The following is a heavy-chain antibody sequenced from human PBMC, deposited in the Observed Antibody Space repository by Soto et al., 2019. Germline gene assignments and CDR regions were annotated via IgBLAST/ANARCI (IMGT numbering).Heavy chain of an antibody. CDR2: IDVGSANA. CDR3: AKSEPYGSGSYYFDY. CDR1: GFTFSSSA. J-gene: IGHJ4*02. Sequence: ASVKVSCKTSGFTFSSSAVHWVRQARGHRLQWIGWIDVGSANANYAHMLQERVTISRDMSTSTAYMELSSLRPEDTAIYYCAKSEPYGSGSYYFDYWGPG. V-gene: IGHV1-58*01. D-gene: IGHD1-26*01.